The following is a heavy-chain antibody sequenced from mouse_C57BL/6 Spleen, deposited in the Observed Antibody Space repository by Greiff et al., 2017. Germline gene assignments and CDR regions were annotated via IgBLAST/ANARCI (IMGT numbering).Heavy chain of an antibody. Sequence: VQLQQSGPELVKPGASVKMSCKASGYTFTDYNMHWVKQSHGKSLEWIGYINPNNGGTSYNQKFKGKATLTVNKSSSTAYMELRSLTSEDSAVSYCAREGTTVLWYFDVWGTGTTVTVSS. J-gene: IGHJ1*03. CDR3: AREGTTVLWYFDV. V-gene: IGHV1-22*01. D-gene: IGHD1-1*01. CDR2: INPNNGGT. CDR1: GYTFTDYN.